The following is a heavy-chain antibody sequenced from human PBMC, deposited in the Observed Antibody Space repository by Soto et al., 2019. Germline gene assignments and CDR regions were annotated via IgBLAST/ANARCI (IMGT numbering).Heavy chain of an antibody. D-gene: IGHD3-10*01. CDR3: ARAMVRAVRPIYYYYGMDV. CDR2: ISSSSSYI. Sequence: GGSLRLSCAASGFTFSSYSMNWVRQAPGKGLEWVSSISSSSSYIYYADSVKGRLTISRDNAKNSLYLQMNSLRAEDTAVYYCARAMVRAVRPIYYYYGMDVWGQGTTVTVSS. CDR1: GFTFSSYS. V-gene: IGHV3-21*01. J-gene: IGHJ6*02.